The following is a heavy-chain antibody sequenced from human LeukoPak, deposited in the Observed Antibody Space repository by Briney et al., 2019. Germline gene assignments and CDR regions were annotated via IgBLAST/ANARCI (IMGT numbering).Heavy chain of an antibody. Sequence: ASVKLSCTASGYTFTSYGISWVRQAPGQGLEWMGWISAYNGNTNYAQKLQGRVTMTTDTSTSTAYMELRSLRSDDTAVYYCASIYCSSTSCYGPVDYWGQGTLVTVSS. D-gene: IGHD2-2*01. CDR3: ASIYCSSTSCYGPVDY. J-gene: IGHJ4*02. CDR1: GYTFTSYG. CDR2: ISAYNGNT. V-gene: IGHV1-18*04.